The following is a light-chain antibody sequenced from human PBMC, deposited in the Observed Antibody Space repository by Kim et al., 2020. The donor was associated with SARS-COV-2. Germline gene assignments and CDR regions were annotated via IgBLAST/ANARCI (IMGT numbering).Light chain of an antibody. CDR2: VIESGSY. V-gene: IGLV4-60*03. CDR1: SGHSANM. J-gene: IGLJ2*01. CDR3: ETWDSYVV. Sequence: GSSVKLTCTLSSGHSANMIAGQQQQPGKAPRYLMRVIESGSYEKGSGVPDRFSGASSGADRYLSITNLQSDDEAEYYCETWDSYVVVGGGTQLTVL.